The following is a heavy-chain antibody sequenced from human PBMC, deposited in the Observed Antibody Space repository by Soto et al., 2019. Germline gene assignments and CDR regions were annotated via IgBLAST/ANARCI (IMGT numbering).Heavy chain of an antibody. CDR1: GFTFDDYA. Sequence: GGPLRLSCAASGFTFDDYAMHWVRQAPGKGLEWVSLISGDGGSTYYADSVKGRFTISRDNSKNSLYLQMNRLRTEDTALYYCAKDSSLREYDYYSYGMDVWGQGTTVTVSS. J-gene: IGHJ6*02. V-gene: IGHV3-43*02. CDR2: ISGDGGST. CDR3: AKDSSLREYDYYSYGMDV.